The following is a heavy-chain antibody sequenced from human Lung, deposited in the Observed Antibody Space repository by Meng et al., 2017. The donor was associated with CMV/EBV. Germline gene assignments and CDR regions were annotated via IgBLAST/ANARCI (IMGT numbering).Heavy chain of an antibody. D-gene: IGHD5/OR15-5a*01. V-gene: IGHV4-30-4*01. CDR2: IYYSGNP. CDR3: ARGSVPLSWFDP. CDR1: GGSVRSGDYY. Sequence: CTVSGGSVRSGDYYWSWIRQPPGKGLEWIGYIYYSGNPYYNPSLKSRLTISLDTSKNQFSLRLSSVTAADTALYYCARGSVPLSWFDPWGQGTLVTVSS. J-gene: IGHJ5*02.